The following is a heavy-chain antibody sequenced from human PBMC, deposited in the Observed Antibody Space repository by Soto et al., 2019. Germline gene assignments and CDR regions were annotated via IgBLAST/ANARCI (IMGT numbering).Heavy chain of an antibody. CDR1: GYTFNGYY. Sequence: ASVKVSCKASGYTFNGYYMHWVRQAPGEGLEWMGWINPNSGGTNYAQKFQGRVTMTRDTSISTAYMELSRLRSDDTAVYYCARVASYGYLYYYYYGMDVWGQGTTVTVSS. J-gene: IGHJ6*01. D-gene: IGHD5-18*01. CDR3: ARVASYGYLYYYYYGMDV. CDR2: INPNSGGT. V-gene: IGHV1-2*02.